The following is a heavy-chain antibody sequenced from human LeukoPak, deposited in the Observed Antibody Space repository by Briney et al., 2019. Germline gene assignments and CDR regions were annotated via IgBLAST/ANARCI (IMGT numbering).Heavy chain of an antibody. Sequence: ASVKVSCKASGYTFTGYYMHWVRQAPGQGLEWMGWINPNSGGTNYAQKFQGRVTMTRDTSISTAYMELSRLRSDDTAVYYCARSGRYGSGSYYGDYWGQGTLVTVSS. CDR2: INPNSGGT. J-gene: IGHJ4*02. CDR3: ARSGRYGSGSYYGDY. CDR1: GYTFTGYY. V-gene: IGHV1-2*02. D-gene: IGHD3-10*01.